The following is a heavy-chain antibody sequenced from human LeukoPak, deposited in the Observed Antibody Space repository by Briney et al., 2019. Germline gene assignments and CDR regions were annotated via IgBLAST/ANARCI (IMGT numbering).Heavy chain of an antibody. J-gene: IGHJ3*02. V-gene: IGHV3-30*02. CDR3: AKADRGSSIAARFGAFDI. CDR2: IRYDGSNK. Sequence: GGSLRLSCAASGFTFSSYGMHWVRRAPGKGLEWVAFIRYDGSNKYYADSVKGRFTISRDNSKNTLYLQMNSLRPEDTAVYYCAKADRGSSIAARFGAFDIWGQGTMVTVSS. CDR1: GFTFSSYG. D-gene: IGHD6-6*01.